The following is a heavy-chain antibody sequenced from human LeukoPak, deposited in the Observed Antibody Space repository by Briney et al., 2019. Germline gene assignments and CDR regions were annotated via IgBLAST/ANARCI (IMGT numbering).Heavy chain of an antibody. CDR3: ASISQLEGRGPWFEVFDI. J-gene: IGHJ3*02. V-gene: IGHV3-48*01. CDR2: ISSSSSTI. Sequence: PGRSLRLSCAASGFTFSSYSMNWVRQAPGKGLEWVSYISSSSSTIYYADSVKGRFTISRDNAKNSLYLQMNSLRAEDTAVYYCASISQLEGRGPWFEVFDIWGQGTMVTVSS. D-gene: IGHD1-1*01. CDR1: GFTFSSYS.